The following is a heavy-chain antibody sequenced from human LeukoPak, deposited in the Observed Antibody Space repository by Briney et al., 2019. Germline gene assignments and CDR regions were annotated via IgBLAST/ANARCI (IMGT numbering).Heavy chain of an antibody. V-gene: IGHV1-18*04. CDR3: ARVIEYSYGYDYYYYMDV. CDR1: GYTFTSYG. D-gene: IGHD5-18*01. Sequence: ASVKVSCKASGYTFTSYGISWVRQAPGQGREWMGWITSYNGNTNYGQKLQGRVTMTTDTSTSTAYMELRSLRSDDTAVYYCARVIEYSYGYDYYYYMDVWGKGTTVTVSS. J-gene: IGHJ6*03. CDR2: ITSYNGNT.